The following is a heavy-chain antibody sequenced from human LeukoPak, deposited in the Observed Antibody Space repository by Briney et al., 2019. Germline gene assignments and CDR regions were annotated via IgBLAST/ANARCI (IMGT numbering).Heavy chain of an antibody. D-gene: IGHD2-8*01. J-gene: IGHJ4*02. CDR3: AKELGYCTNGVCYTEYYFDY. V-gene: IGHV3-23*01. CDR1: GFTFSSYA. Sequence: SGGSLRLSCAASGFTFSSYAMSWVRQAPGKGLEWASAISGSGGSTYYADSVKGRFTISRDNSKNTLYLQMNSLRAEDTAVYYCAKELGYCTNGVCYTEYYFDYWGQGTLVTVSS. CDR2: ISGSGGST.